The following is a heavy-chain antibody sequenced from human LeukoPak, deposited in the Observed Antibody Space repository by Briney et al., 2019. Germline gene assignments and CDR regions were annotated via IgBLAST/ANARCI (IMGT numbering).Heavy chain of an antibody. J-gene: IGHJ4*02. Sequence: SEPLSLTCTVSGGSLSRGGYYWRWIRQHPGKGLEWIGYIYYSGSTYYNPSLKSRVTISVDTSKNQFSLKLSSVTAADTAVYYCARESDSSSPGYWGQGTLVTVSS. CDR2: IYYSGST. V-gene: IGHV4-31*03. CDR1: GGSLSRGGYY. CDR3: ARESDSSSPGY. D-gene: IGHD6-6*01.